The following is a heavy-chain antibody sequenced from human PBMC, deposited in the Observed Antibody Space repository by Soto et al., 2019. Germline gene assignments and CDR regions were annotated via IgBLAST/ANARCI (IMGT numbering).Heavy chain of an antibody. V-gene: IGHV3-33*01. CDR3: ASLSHDYGDYEPHEIDY. D-gene: IGHD4-17*01. CDR2: IWYDGSNK. J-gene: IGHJ4*02. CDR1: GFTFSSHG. Sequence: GSLRLSCAASGFTFSSHGMHWVRQAPGKGLEWVAVIWYDGSNKYYADSVKGRFTISRDNSKNTLYLQMNSLRAEDTAVYYCASLSHDYGDYEPHEIDYWGQGTLVTVSS.